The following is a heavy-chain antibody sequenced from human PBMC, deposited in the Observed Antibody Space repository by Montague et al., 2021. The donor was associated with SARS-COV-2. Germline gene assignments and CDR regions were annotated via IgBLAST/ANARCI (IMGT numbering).Heavy chain of an antibody. Sequence: SETLSLTCAVYGGSLSGAYWSWIRQSPGKGLELIGEVSHSGVTNYNPSLKSRVAISVDTSKNQISLKLNSVTAADTAVYYCARALFSRRGVYITTYYYSYYMDAWGTGTTVTVSS. CDR3: ARALFSRRGVYITTYYYSYYMDA. V-gene: IGHV4-34*01. CDR2: VSHSGVT. J-gene: IGHJ6*03. CDR1: GGSLSGAY. D-gene: IGHD3-10*01.